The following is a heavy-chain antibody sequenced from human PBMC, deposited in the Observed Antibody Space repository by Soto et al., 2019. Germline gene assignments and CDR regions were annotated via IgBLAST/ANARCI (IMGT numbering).Heavy chain of an antibody. CDR1: GGTFSSYA. Sequence: QVQLVQSGAEVKKPGSSVKVSCKASGGTFSSYAISWVRQAPGQGLEWMGGIIPIFGTANYAQKFQGRVTITADESTSTAYMELSSLRSEDTAVYYCARDHDHDILTGYFWFDPWGQGTLVTVSS. CDR2: IIPIFGTA. D-gene: IGHD3-9*01. J-gene: IGHJ5*02. CDR3: ARDHDHDILTGYFWFDP. V-gene: IGHV1-69*01.